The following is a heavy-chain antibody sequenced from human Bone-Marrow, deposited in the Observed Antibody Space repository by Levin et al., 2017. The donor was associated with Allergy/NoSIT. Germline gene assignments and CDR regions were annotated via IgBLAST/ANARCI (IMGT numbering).Heavy chain of an antibody. V-gene: IGHV3-23*01. CDR1: GFIVSSYA. J-gene: IGHJ4*02. Sequence: GGSLRLSCAASGFIVSSYAMSWVRQPLGKGLEWVSAIDGGRTYYADSVQGRFPISRDNSKNTQYLQMNSLRAGDTAVYFCVKEVIGQSFGDFWGQGIPVTVSS. CDR3: VKEVIGQSFGDF. D-gene: IGHD2-21*01. CDR2: IDGGRT.